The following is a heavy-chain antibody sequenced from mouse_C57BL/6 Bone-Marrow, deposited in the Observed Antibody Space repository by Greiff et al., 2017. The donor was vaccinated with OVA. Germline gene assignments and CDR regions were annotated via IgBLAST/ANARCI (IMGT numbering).Heavy chain of an antibody. CDR2: IDPSDSYT. CDR1: GYTFTSYW. Sequence: VQLQQPGAELVRPGTSVKLSCKASGYTFTSYWMHWVKQRPGQGLEWIGVIDPSDSYTNYNQKFKGKATLTVDTSSSTAYMQLSSLTSEDSAVYYCARTGGGYWGQGTSVTVSS. CDR3: ARTGGGY. J-gene: IGHJ4*01. V-gene: IGHV1-59*01.